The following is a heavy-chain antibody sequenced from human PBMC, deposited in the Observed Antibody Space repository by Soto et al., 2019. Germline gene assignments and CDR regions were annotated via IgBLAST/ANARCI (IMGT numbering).Heavy chain of an antibody. Sequence: GASVKVSCKASGYSFTAYCLHWVRQAPGQGLEWMGWINPNSGGTNYAQKFQGRVTMTRDTSFNIAYMELRRLTSDDTAVYYCARSRGVITGQQRVLAPDYWGRGTLVTVSS. CDR2: INPNSGGT. CDR3: ARSRGVITGQQRVLAPDY. CDR1: GYSFTAYC. V-gene: IGHV1-2*02. D-gene: IGHD6-13*01. J-gene: IGHJ4*02.